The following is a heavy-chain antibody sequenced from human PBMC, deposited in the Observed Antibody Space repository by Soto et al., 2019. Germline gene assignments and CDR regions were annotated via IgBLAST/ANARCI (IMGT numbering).Heavy chain of an antibody. CDR3: ARSLPSSFSSSYRFDP. Sequence: ASVKVSCKASGYTFTSYGISWVRQAPGQGLEWMGWISAYNGNTNYAQKLQGRVTMTTDTSTTTAYMERRSLRSDDTAVYYCARSLPSSFSSSYRFDPWGQGTLVTVSS. CDR2: ISAYNGNT. CDR1: GYTFTSYG. V-gene: IGHV1-18*01. J-gene: IGHJ5*02. D-gene: IGHD6-13*01.